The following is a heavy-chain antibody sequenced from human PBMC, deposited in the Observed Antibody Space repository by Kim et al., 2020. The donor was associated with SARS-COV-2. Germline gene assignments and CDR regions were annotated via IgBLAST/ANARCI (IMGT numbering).Heavy chain of an antibody. CDR3: AKAGRRVITETRYVDYFDY. CDR2: ISGSGGST. D-gene: IGHD1-20*01. V-gene: IGHV3-23*01. J-gene: IGHJ4*02. Sequence: GGSLRLSCAASGFTFSSYAMSWVRQAPGKGLEWVSAISGSGGSTYYADSVKGRFTISRDNSKNTLYLQMNSLRAEDTAVYYCAKAGRRVITETRYVDYFDYWGQGTLVTVSS. CDR1: GFTFSSYA.